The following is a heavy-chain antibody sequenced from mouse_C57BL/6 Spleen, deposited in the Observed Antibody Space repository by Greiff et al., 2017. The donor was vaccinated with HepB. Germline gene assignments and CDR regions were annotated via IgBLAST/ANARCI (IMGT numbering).Heavy chain of an antibody. V-gene: IGHV5-15*01. CDR3: ARAGLRRDYYAMDY. J-gene: IGHJ4*01. CDR2: ISNLAYSI. Sequence: EVKLMESGGGLVQPGGSLKLSCAASGFTFSDYGMAWVRQAPRKGPEWVAFISNLAYSIYYADTVTGRFTISRENAKNTLYLEMSSLRSEDTAMYYCARAGLRRDYYAMDYWGQGTSVTVSS. CDR1: GFTFSDYG. D-gene: IGHD2-2*01.